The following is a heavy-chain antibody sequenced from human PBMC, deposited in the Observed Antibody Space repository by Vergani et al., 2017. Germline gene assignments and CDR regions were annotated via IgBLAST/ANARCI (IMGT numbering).Heavy chain of an antibody. J-gene: IGHJ4*02. CDR3: ARWGTHCSSTSCYYFMGELRTYYFDY. V-gene: IGHV1-69*01. D-gene: IGHD2-2*01. CDR2: IIPIFGTA. CDR1: GGTFSSYA. Sequence: QVQLVQSGAEVKKPGSSVKVSCKASGGTFSSYAISWVRQAPGQGLEWMGGIIPIFGTANYAQKFQGRVTITADESTSTAFMELSSLRSEDTAVYYCARWGTHCSSTSCYYFMGELRTYYFDYWGQGTLVTVSS.